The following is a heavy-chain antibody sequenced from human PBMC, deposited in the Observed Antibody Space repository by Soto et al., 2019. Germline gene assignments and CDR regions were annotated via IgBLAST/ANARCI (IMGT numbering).Heavy chain of an antibody. Sequence: SGGGVVQPGRSLRLSCAASGFTFSRCAMHWVRQAPGKGLEWVAVIIYDGSDKYYADSVQGRFTISRDNSKNTLYLQMNSLRPEDTAVYYCAAELGNSGYDGHDYWGQGTLVTVSS. CDR2: IIYDGSDK. V-gene: IGHV3-30-3*01. J-gene: IGHJ4*02. CDR3: AAELGNSGYDGHDY. CDR1: GFTFSRCA. D-gene: IGHD5-12*01.